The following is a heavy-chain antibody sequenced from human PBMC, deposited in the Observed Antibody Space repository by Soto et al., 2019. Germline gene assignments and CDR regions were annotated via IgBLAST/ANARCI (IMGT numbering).Heavy chain of an antibody. CDR1: GFLVNSAY. CDR2: INSDGST. D-gene: IGHD5-12*01. Sequence: VQLVESGGGLIPPGGSLRLSCAASGFLVNSAYMTWVRQAPGKGLEWLSMINSDGSTLYAESVKGRFTISRDNSKNRLDLQMNSLRAEDTAMYYCARSGYSVAWGYWGQGTLVIVSS. J-gene: IGHJ4*02. V-gene: IGHV3-53*01. CDR3: ARSGYSVAWGY.